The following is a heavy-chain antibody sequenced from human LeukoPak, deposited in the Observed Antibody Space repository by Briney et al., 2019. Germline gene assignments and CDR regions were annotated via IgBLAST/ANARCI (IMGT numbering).Heavy chain of an antibody. Sequence: SEALSLTCTVSGDSLSSSTYYWGWIRQPPGKGLEWIGSIYYDGNAFYNPSLKSRVTISVDTSKNQFSVALSSVTAADTAVFYCARHGWNNGYFDPWGQGTLVTVSS. D-gene: IGHD1/OR15-1a*01. CDR2: IYYDGNA. V-gene: IGHV4-39*01. CDR3: ARHGWNNGYFDP. J-gene: IGHJ5*02. CDR1: GDSLSSSTYY.